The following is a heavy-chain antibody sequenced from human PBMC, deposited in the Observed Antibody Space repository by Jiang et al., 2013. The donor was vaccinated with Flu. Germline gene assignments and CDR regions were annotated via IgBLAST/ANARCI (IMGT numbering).Heavy chain of an antibody. J-gene: IGHJ3*02. CDR2: IYYSGST. D-gene: IGHD3-10*01. CDR3: ARVPTMVRGVKSLAHRSDDAFDI. V-gene: IGHV4-31*03. CDR1: GGSISSGGYY. Sequence: GLVKPSQTLSLTCTVSGGSISSGGYYWSWIRQHPGKGLEWIGYIYYSGSTYYNPSLKSRVTISVDTSKNQFSLKLSSVTAADTAVYYCARVPTMVRGVKSLAHRSDDAFDIWGQGTMVTVSS.